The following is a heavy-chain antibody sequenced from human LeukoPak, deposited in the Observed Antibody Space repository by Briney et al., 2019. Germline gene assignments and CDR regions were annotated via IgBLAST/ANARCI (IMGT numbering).Heavy chain of an antibody. CDR2: IKQDRSEK. CDR1: GFTFTNYW. V-gene: IGHV3-7*01. Sequence: PGGSLRLSCAASGFTFTNYWMSWVRQAPGKGLEVVANIKQDRSEKYYVDSVKGRFTISRDNAKNSLYLQMNSLRAEDTAVYYCARLREIPVFGVVTKSTSYFDYWGQGTLVTVSS. CDR3: ARLREIPVFGVVTKSTSYFDY. J-gene: IGHJ4*02. D-gene: IGHD3-3*01.